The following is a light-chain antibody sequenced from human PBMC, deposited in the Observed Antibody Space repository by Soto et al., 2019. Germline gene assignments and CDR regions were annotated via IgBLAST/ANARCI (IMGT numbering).Light chain of an antibody. V-gene: IGKV3-15*01. Sequence: DIVLTQSPATLSLSPGERATLSSRASQSVSSNLAWYQQKPGQAPRLLIYGASTRATGIPARFSGRGSGTEFTLTVSSLQSEDFAVYNCQQYNNWPPWTFGQGTKVDIK. CDR1: QSVSSN. J-gene: IGKJ1*01. CDR3: QQYNNWPPWT. CDR2: GAS.